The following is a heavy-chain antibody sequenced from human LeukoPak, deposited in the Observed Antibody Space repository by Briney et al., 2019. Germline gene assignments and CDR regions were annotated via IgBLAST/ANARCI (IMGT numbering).Heavy chain of an antibody. D-gene: IGHD3-22*01. J-gene: IGHJ4*02. Sequence: GESLKISCKGSGYSFTSYWIGWVRQMPGKGLEWMGVIYPGDSDTRYSPSFQGQVTISADKSISTAYLQWSSLKASDTAMYYCAILGSDSSGYYYKYFDYWGQGTLVTVSS. V-gene: IGHV5-51*01. CDR1: GYSFTSYW. CDR3: AILGSDSSGYYYKYFDY. CDR2: IYPGDSDT.